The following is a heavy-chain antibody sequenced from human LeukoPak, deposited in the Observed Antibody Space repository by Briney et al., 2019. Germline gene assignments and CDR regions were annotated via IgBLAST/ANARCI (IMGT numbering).Heavy chain of an antibody. CDR3: ARVSGLGMNEHYQH. D-gene: IGHD3-10*01. J-gene: IGHJ1*01. CDR1: GLTFSKSW. V-gene: IGHV3-74*01. Sequence: GGSLRLSCEASGLTFSKSWMHWVRQAPGKGLGWVSRIDNDGRTTSYADSVKGRFTISRDNAKTTLYLQMNSLRAEDTAVYYCARVSGLGMNEHYQHWGQGTLVTVPS. CDR2: IDNDGRTT.